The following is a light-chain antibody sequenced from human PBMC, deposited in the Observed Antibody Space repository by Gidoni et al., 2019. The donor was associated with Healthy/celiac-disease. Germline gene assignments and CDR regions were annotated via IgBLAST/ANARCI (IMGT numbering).Light chain of an antibody. CDR1: QSVRSY. CDR2: DAS. Sequence: EIVLTQSTATLSLSPGERATLSCRARQSVRSYLTWYQQKPGQAPRLLIYDASNRATGIPARFSGSGSGTDFTLTISSLEPEDFAVYYCQQRSNWPPITFGQGTRLEIK. J-gene: IGKJ5*01. CDR3: QQRSNWPPIT. V-gene: IGKV3-11*01.